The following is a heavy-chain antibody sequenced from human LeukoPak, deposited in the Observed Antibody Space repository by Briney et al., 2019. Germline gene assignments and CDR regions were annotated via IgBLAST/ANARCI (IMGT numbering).Heavy chain of an antibody. CDR1: GYTLTELS. CDR3: ARARITRRYYYMDV. D-gene: IGHD1-1*01. V-gene: IGHV1-24*01. J-gene: IGHJ6*03. CDR2: FDPEDGET. Sequence: GASVKVSCKVSGYTLTELSMHWVRQAPGKGLEWMGGFDPEDGETIYAQKFQGRVTITADESTSTAYMELSSLRSEDTAVYYCARARITRRYYYMDVWGKGTTVTVSS.